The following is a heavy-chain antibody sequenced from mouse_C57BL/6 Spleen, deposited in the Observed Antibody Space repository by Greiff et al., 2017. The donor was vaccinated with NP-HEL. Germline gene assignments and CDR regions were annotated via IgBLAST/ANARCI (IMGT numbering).Heavy chain of an antibody. CDR1: GFTFSDYY. D-gene: IGHD2-3*01. V-gene: IGHV5-16*01. J-gene: IGHJ4*01. CDR3: ARGDCYYDAMDY. CDR2: INYDGSST. Sequence: EVHLVESEGGLVQPGRSMKLSCTASGFTFSDYYMAWVRQVPEKGLEWVANINYDGSSTYYLDSLKSRFIISRDNAKNILYLQMSSLKSEDTATYYCARGDCYYDAMDYWGQGTSVTVSS.